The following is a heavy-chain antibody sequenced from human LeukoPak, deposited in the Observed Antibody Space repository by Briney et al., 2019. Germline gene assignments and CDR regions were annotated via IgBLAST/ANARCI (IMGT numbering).Heavy chain of an antibody. CDR2: INHNGNVN. CDR3: ARSVDSFDY. D-gene: IGHD5-12*01. V-gene: IGHV3-7*03. CDR1: GFTFGSYW. Sequence: GGSLRLSCAASGFTFGSYWMNWARQAPGKGLEWVASINHNGNVNYYVDSVKGRFTISRDNAKNSLYLQMSNLRAEDTAVYYCARSVDSFDYWGQGTLVTVS. J-gene: IGHJ4*02.